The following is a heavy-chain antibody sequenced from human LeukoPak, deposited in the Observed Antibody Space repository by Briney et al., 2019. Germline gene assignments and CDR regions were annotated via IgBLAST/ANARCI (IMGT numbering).Heavy chain of an antibody. CDR1: GFTFSNYW. D-gene: IGHD2-2*01. Sequence: PGGSLRLSCVASGFTFSNYWMHWVRQAPGKGLVWVSRISIDGSSTSYADSVKGRFTISRDNAKNTLYVQMNSLRPEDTAMYYCARDGPYHDYWGQGTLVTVSS. CDR3: ARDGPYHDY. CDR2: ISIDGSST. J-gene: IGHJ4*02. V-gene: IGHV3-74*01.